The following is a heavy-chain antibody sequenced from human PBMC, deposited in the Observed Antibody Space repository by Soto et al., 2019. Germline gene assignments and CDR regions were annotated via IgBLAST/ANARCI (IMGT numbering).Heavy chain of an antibody. CDR3: ARRSRNYYYYYYGMDV. D-gene: IGHD1-1*01. V-gene: IGHV4-30-4*01. CDR2: IYYSGST. J-gene: IGHJ6*02. Sequence: PSETLSLTCTVSGGSISSGDYYWSWIRQPPGKGLEWIGYIYYSGSTYYNPSLKSRVTISVDTSKNQFSLKLSSVTAADTAVYYCARRSRNYYYYYYGMDVWGQGTTVTVSS. CDR1: GGSISSGDYY.